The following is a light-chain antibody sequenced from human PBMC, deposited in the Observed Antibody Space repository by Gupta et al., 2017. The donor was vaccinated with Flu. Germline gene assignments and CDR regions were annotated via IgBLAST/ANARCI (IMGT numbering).Light chain of an antibody. CDR2: DAS. CDR1: QSVSSF. J-gene: IGKJ3*01. V-gene: IGKV3-11*01. CDR3: QQRST. Sequence: ELVLTQSPATLSLSPGERATLSCRASQSVSSFLAWYQQKPGQAPRLLIYDASNRATGIPARFSGSGSGTDFTLTISSLEPEDVAVYYGQQRSTFGPGTKVDIK.